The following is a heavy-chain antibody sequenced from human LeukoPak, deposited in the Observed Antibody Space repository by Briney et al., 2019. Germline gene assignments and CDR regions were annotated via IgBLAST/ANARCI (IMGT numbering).Heavy chain of an antibody. D-gene: IGHD4-17*01. V-gene: IGHV4-59*11. CDR3: ARLSTVTTSFDY. CDR2: IYDSGSP. J-gene: IGHJ4*02. Sequence: SETLSLTCIVSGGSSNSHFWNWFRQPPGKGLEWLGFIYDSGSPNYNPSLRGRVTMSVDMSKNQFSLKLRSVTAADTAVYYCARLSTVTTSFDYWGQGTLVTVSS. CDR1: GGSSNSHF.